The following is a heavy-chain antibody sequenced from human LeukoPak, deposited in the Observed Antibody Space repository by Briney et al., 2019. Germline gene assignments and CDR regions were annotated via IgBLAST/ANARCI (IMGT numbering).Heavy chain of an antibody. Sequence: GGSLRLSCAASGFTFSDYYMSWIRQAPGKGLEWVSVIYGGGSTYYADSVKGRFTISRDTSKNMLHLQMNSLRAEDTAVYYCATWPGGWYGEDSWGQGTLVTVSS. D-gene: IGHD6-19*01. V-gene: IGHV3-53*01. CDR2: IYGGGST. CDR1: GFTFSDYY. CDR3: ATWPGGWYGEDS. J-gene: IGHJ4*02.